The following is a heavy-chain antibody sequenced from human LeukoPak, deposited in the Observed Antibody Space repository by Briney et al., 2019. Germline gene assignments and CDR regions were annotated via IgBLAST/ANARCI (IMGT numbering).Heavy chain of an antibody. Sequence: GGSLRLSCAASGFTFSDYGMHWVRQAPGKGLEWVALISYDGGNKFYADSVRDRFTISRDNSKNTLFLQMNSLRIEDTAVYYCAKVFEVRGARRPKDYWGQRTLVIVSS. J-gene: IGHJ4*02. CDR3: AKVFEVRGARRPKDY. D-gene: IGHD3-10*01. CDR2: ISYDGGNK. CDR1: GFTFSDYG. V-gene: IGHV3-30*18.